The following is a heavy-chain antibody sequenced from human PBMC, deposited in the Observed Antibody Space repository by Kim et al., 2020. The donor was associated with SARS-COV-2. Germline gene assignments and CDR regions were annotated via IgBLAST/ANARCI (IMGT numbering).Heavy chain of an antibody. Sequence: GGSLRLSCAASGFTFSSYGMHWVRQAPGKGLEWVAVIWYDGSNKYYADSVKGRFTISRDNSKNTLYLQMNSPRAEDTAVYYCARDREIEQLVPYYYGMDVWGQGTTVTVSS. CDR1: GFTFSSYG. D-gene: IGHD6-6*01. CDR3: ARDREIEQLVPYYYGMDV. J-gene: IGHJ6*02. CDR2: IWYDGSNK. V-gene: IGHV3-33*01.